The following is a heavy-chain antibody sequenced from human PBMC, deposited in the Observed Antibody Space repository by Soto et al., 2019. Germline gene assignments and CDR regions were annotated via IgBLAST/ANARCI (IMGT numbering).Heavy chain of an antibody. D-gene: IGHD5-18*01. CDR2: VSPDGSAV. V-gene: IGHV3-48*03. J-gene: IGHJ5*02. CDR1: GFTFSNYE. Sequence: VGSLRLSCSGSGFTFSNYEMSWVRQAPGKGLEWVSSVSPDGSAVFYADSVKGRFTISRDNAKSSLYLRMNSLRAEDTAVYYCASLWGRQLWLPPPWGQGTLVTVSS. CDR3: ASLWGRQLWLPPP.